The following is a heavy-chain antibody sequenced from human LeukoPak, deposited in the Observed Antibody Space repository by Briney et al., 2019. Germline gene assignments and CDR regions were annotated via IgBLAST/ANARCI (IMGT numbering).Heavy chain of an antibody. Sequence: PSETLSLTCTVSGGSINSGSYYWSWIRQPAGKGLGWIGRIYTSGSTNYNPSLKSRVTISVDTSKNQFSLKLSSVTAADTAVYYCARERRLLLWFGEKNWFDPWGQGTLVTVSS. CDR2: IYTSGST. D-gene: IGHD3-10*01. J-gene: IGHJ5*02. CDR3: ARERRLLLWFGEKNWFDP. CDR1: GGSINSGSYY. V-gene: IGHV4-61*02.